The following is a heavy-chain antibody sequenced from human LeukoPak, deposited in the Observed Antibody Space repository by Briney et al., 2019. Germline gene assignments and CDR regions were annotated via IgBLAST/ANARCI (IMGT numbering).Heavy chain of an antibody. CDR3: ARTYGSGGSYGMDV. J-gene: IGHJ6*02. CDR2: IGSSNYI. CDR1: GFTFSSYG. D-gene: IGHD3-10*01. Sequence: GGSLRLSCAASGFTFSSYGLNWVRQAPGKGLEWVSSIGSSNYIYYADSLKGRFTISRDNAKNSLYLQMNSLRAEDTAVYYCARTYGSGGSYGMDVWGQGTTVTVSS. V-gene: IGHV3-21*01.